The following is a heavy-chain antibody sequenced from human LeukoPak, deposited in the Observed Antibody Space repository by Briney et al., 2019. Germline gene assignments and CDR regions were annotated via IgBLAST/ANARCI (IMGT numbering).Heavy chain of an antibody. D-gene: IGHD3-16*02. Sequence: PGGSLRLSCAASGFTVSSNYMSWVRQAPGKGLEWVSYISSSGSTIYYADSVKGRFTISRDNAKNSLYLQMNSLRAEDTAVYYCAGSYDYVWGSYRPPSRDYYYGMDVWGQGTTVTVSS. CDR3: AGSYDYVWGSYRPPSRDYYYGMDV. V-gene: IGHV3-11*01. J-gene: IGHJ6*02. CDR1: GFTVSSNY. CDR2: ISSSGSTI.